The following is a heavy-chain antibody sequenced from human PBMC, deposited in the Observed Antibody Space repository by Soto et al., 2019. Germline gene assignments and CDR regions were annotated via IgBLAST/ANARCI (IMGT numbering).Heavy chain of an antibody. D-gene: IGHD2-21*02. Sequence: ASVKVSCKASGYTFTSYGISWVRQAPGQGLEWMGWISAYNGNTNYAQKLQGRVTMTTDTSTSTAYMELRSLRSDDTAVYYCARKDCGGDCPNWFDPWGQGTLVTVSS. CDR2: ISAYNGNT. CDR3: ARKDCGGDCPNWFDP. CDR1: GYTFTSYG. V-gene: IGHV1-18*01. J-gene: IGHJ5*02.